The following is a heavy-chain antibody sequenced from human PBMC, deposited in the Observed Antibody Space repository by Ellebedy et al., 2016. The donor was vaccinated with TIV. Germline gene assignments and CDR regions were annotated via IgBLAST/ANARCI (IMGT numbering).Heavy chain of an antibody. CDR1: RFTFSSYA. CDR2: ISGSGGST. Sequence: PGGSLRLSCAASRFTFSSYAMSWVRQVLGKGLEWVSAISGSGGSTYYADSVKGRFTISRDNSKNTLYLQMNSLIAEDTAVYYCAPSGSEVVVIMGWFDPWGQGTLVTVSS. V-gene: IGHV3-23*01. D-gene: IGHD3-22*01. J-gene: IGHJ5*02. CDR3: APSGSEVVVIMGWFDP.